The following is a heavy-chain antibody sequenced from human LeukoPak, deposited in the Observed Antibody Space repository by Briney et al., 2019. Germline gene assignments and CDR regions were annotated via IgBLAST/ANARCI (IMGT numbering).Heavy chain of an antibody. V-gene: IGHV4-61*01. D-gene: IGHD3-10*01. J-gene: IGHJ4*02. Sequence: PSETLSLTCTVSDGSVSSGSYYWSWIRQPPGTGLEWIGYIYYSGSTNYNPSLKSRVTISVDTSKNQFSLKLSSVTAADTAVYYCARFRFGELSAFDYWGQGTLVTVSS. CDR1: DGSVSSGSYY. CDR3: ARFRFGELSAFDY. CDR2: IYYSGST.